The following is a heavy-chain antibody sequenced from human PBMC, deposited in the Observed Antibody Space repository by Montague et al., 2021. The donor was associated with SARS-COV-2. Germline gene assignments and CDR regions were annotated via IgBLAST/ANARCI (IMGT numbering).Heavy chain of an antibody. CDR1: GGSISNIGYY. CDR3: ARQNRGLWFGEWLFDY. D-gene: IGHD3-10*01. CDR2: IFYSGNS. Sequence: SETLSLTCTVSGGSISNIGYYWGWLRQPPGKGLEWIGSIFYSGNSYYNPSLKSRVSISVATSRSQFSLKVNSVTAADTAVYYCARQNRGLWFGEWLFDYWGQGVLLTVSS. V-gene: IGHV4-39*01. J-gene: IGHJ4*02.